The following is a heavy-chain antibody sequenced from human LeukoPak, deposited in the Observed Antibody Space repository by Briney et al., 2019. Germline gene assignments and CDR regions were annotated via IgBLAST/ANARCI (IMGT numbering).Heavy chain of an antibody. Sequence: GESLKISCKGSGYSFSSYWIGWVRQMPGTGLEWMGIIYPGDSDTRYSPSFQGQVTISADKSISTAYLQWSSLKASDTAMYYCARQRDEYYFDYWGQGTLVAVSS. CDR3: ARQRDEYYFDY. D-gene: IGHD5-24*01. V-gene: IGHV5-51*01. CDR1: GYSFSSYW. J-gene: IGHJ4*02. CDR2: IYPGDSDT.